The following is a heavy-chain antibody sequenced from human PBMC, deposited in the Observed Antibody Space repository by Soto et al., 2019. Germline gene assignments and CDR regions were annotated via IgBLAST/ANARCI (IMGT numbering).Heavy chain of an antibody. Sequence: GGSLRLSCAASGYTFSSDSMGWVRQAPGKGLEWVSSISSSGSFMNYADSVKGRFTISRDNAKNSLYLQMSSLKDEDTAVYYCARDPPTGTTLDWFDSWGQGTLVTVSS. J-gene: IGHJ5*01. CDR1: GYTFSSDS. CDR3: ARDPPTGTTLDWFDS. D-gene: IGHD1-7*01. CDR2: ISSSGSFM. V-gene: IGHV3-21*01.